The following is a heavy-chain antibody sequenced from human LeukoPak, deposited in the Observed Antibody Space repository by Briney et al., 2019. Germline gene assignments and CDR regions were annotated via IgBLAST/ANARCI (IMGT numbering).Heavy chain of an antibody. V-gene: IGHV3-9*01. Sequence: GGSLRLSCSASGFNFDNYAMHWVRQAPGKGLEWVSGISYNSGTTGQADSIKGRFPISRDNAKNPLYLQMNSLRAEDTAVYYCAREIFWSGYYSNLHFDYWGQGTLVTVSS. CDR1: GFNFDNYA. CDR2: ISYNSGTT. J-gene: IGHJ4*02. D-gene: IGHD3-3*01. CDR3: AREIFWSGYYSNLHFDY.